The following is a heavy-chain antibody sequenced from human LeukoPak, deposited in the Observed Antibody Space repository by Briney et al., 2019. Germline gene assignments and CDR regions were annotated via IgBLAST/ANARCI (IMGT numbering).Heavy chain of an antibody. CDR2: ISYAGSNE. D-gene: IGHD5-24*01. V-gene: IGHV3-30*04. J-gene: IGHJ3*02. CDR1: GFSFDNFA. Sequence: GRSLRLSCEASGFSFDNFAMDWVRQVPGKGLEWVAVISYAGSNEHYADSAKGRFTISRDNSKNTLFLQMNSLRAEDTAVYYCARGDFRWEMATTIAFDIWGQGTMVTVSS. CDR3: ARGDFRWEMATTIAFDI.